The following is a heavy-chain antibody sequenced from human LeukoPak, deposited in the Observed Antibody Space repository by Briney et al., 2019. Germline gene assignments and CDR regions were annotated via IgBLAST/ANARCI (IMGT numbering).Heavy chain of an antibody. D-gene: IGHD3-22*01. V-gene: IGHV1-18*01. CDR2: ISVYTGKT. CDR3: ARGGNYDSSGYYEY. CDR1: GYTFSSHG. Sequence: ASVTVSCKASGYTFSSHGISWVRQAPGQGLEWMGWISVYTGKTNYASKFQGRVTLTTDTSASTAYMELRSLRSDDTAIYYCARGGNYDSSGYYEYWGQGTLVTVSS. J-gene: IGHJ4*02.